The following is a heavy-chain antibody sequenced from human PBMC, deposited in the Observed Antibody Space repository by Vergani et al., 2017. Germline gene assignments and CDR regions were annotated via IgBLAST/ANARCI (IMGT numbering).Heavy chain of an antibody. CDR1: GYRFTNYW. CDR2: IFPTDSDT. D-gene: IGHD3-10*01. J-gene: IGHJ6*02. V-gene: IGHV5-51*01. CDR3: ARTGNHYSYYGIDV. Sequence: EVKLVQSGVEVKKPGESLKISCKGSGYRFTNYWIAWVRQMPGKGLEWMGIIFPTDSDTKYSPSFQGQVTMSVDQSISTAYLQWDSLKASDTAMYYCARTGNHYSYYGIDVWGQGTTVTVSS.